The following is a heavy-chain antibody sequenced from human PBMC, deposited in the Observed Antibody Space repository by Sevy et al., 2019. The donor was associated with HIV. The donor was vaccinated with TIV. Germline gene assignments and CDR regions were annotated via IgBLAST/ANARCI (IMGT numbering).Heavy chain of an antibody. J-gene: IGHJ6*02. V-gene: IGHV3-13*01. D-gene: IGHD1-1*01. CDR3: AKAQVSGGVRGHRYGMDV. CDR2: IGIAGDS. Sequence: GGSLRLSCAASGFTFNNYDMYWVRQATGKGLEWVSAIGIAGDSFYPVSMKGRFTISRDNANNSLCLQMNSLRAGDTAIYYCAKAQVSGGVRGHRYGMDVWGQGTTVTVSS. CDR1: GFTFNNYD.